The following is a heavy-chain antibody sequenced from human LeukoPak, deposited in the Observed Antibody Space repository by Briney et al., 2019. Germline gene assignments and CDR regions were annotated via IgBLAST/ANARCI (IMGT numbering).Heavy chain of an antibody. CDR1: GFTFSHYG. J-gene: IGHJ5*01. Sequence: GRSLRLSCTTSGFTFSHYGMHWVRQAPGKGLERVAVIWSDATNMYYGDPVKGRFTISRDNSKNTIYLQMNSLRVEDTAVYYCAKDAQRGFDYSNSLESWGQGTLVTVSS. CDR2: IWSDATNM. V-gene: IGHV3-33*06. CDR3: AKDAQRGFDYSNSLES. D-gene: IGHD4-11*01.